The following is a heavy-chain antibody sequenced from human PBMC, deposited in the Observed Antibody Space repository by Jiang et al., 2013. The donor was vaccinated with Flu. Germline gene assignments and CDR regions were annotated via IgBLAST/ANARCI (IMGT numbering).Heavy chain of an antibody. CDR1: FTFINYA. V-gene: IGHV1-3*01. D-gene: IGHD6-25*01. CDR2: INPGNSHT. Sequence: FTFINYALHWVRQAPGQRPEWMGWINPGNSHTEYSEKFQDRVTIIRDTAASTAYMELSSLTSEDTAVYFCASGSGLYSPDYWGQGTLVTVSS. J-gene: IGHJ4*02. CDR3: ASGSGLYSPDY.